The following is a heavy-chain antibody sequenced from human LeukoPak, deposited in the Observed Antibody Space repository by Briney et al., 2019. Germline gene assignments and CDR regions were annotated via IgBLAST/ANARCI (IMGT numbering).Heavy chain of an antibody. CDR3: ARTTYYYDSSGYSPLGAFDI. V-gene: IGHV4-4*07. J-gene: IGHJ3*02. CDR2: IYTSGST. Sequence: SETLSLTCTVSGGSISSYYWSWIRQPAGKGLEWIGRIYTSGSTNYNPSLKSRVTMSVDTSKNQFSLKLSSVTAADTAVYYCARTTYYYDSSGYSPLGAFDIWGQGTMVTVSS. CDR1: GGSISSYY. D-gene: IGHD3-22*01.